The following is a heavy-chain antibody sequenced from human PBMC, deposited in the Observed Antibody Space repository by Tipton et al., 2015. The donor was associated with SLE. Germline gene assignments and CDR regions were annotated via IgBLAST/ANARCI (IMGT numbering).Heavy chain of an antibody. CDR1: GASMRSKTYY. CDR2: FYSSGST. V-gene: IGHV4-39*01. D-gene: IGHD3-3*01. J-gene: IGHJ4*02. CDR3: ASTIYDFWTN. Sequence: TLSLTCTVSGASMRSKTYYWGWIRQPPGKGLEWIVSFYSSGSTYYNPSLDSRAFVSIDTSRNQFSLKLTSATAADTAVYYCASTIYDFWTNWGQGALVTVSS.